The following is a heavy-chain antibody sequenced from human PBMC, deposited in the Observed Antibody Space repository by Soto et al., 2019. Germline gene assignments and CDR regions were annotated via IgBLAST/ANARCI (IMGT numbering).Heavy chain of an antibody. J-gene: IGHJ3*02. Sequence: SVKVSCKASGGTFSSYTISWVRQAPGQGLEWMGRIIPILGIANYAQKFQGRVTITADKSTSTAYMELSSLRSEDTATYYCAHRRGNPYYYDSGGAFDIWGQGTMVTVSS. CDR3: AHRRGNPYYYDSGGAFDI. D-gene: IGHD3-22*01. CDR1: GGTFSSYT. CDR2: IIPILGIA. V-gene: IGHV1-69*02.